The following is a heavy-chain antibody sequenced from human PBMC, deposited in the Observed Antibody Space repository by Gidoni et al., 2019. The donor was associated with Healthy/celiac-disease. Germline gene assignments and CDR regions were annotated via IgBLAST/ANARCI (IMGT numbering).Heavy chain of an antibody. CDR3: AKSMQYSSSTLDY. CDR1: GFTFDDYA. J-gene: IGHJ4*02. D-gene: IGHD6-13*01. V-gene: IGHV3-9*01. Sequence: EVQLVESGGGLVQPGRSLRLSCAASGFTFDDYAMHWVRQAPGKGLEWVSGISWNSGSIGYADSVKGRFTISRDNAKNSLYLQMNSLRAEDTALYYCAKSMQYSSSTLDYWGQGTLVTVSS. CDR2: ISWNSGSI.